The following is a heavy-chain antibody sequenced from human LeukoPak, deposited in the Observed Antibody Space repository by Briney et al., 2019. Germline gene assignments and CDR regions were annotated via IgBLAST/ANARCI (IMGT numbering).Heavy chain of an antibody. CDR3: ARHMGLGYTYFYPYFDY. Sequence: SETLSLTCTVSGGSISSYYWSWIRQAPGKGLEWIGYIYYSGSTNYNPSLESRVTISVDTSKNQFSLKLSSVTAADTAVYYCARHMGLGYTYFYPYFDYWGQGTLVTVSS. CDR2: IYYSGST. V-gene: IGHV4-59*08. D-gene: IGHD1-1*01. J-gene: IGHJ4*01. CDR1: GGSISSYY.